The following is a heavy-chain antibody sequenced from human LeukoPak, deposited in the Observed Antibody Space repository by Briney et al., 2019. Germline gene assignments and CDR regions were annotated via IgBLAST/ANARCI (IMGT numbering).Heavy chain of an antibody. CDR1: GDSISSGDYY. Sequence: TSETLSLTCTVSGDSISSGDYYWSWIRQPAGKGLEWIGRISSSGSTNYNPSLTSRVTISVDTSKNQFSLKLSSVTAADTAVYFCARGPYSYDSSGAFDIWGQGTMVTVSS. CDR2: ISSSGST. D-gene: IGHD3-22*01. CDR3: ARGPYSYDSSGAFDI. V-gene: IGHV4-61*02. J-gene: IGHJ3*02.